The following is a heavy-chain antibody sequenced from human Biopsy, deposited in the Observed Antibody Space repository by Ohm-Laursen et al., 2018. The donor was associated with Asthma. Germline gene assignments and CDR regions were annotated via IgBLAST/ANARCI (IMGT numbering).Heavy chain of an antibody. CDR2: VSGDGRST. V-gene: IGHV3-74*01. D-gene: IGHD3-16*02. Sequence: SLRLSCAASGFTFSSSWMHWVRQVPGKGLVWVSRVSGDGRSTSYADSVKGRFTISRDNAKNTLYLQMNSLRAEDTALYYCARVSSYWAFDPWGQGTLVTVSS. J-gene: IGHJ5*02. CDR1: GFTFSSSW. CDR3: ARVSSYWAFDP.